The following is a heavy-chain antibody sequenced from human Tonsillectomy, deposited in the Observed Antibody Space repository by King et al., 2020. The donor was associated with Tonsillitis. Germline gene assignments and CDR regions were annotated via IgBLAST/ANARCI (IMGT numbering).Heavy chain of an antibody. CDR2: ISGSGGST. CDR3: AKDKTGWYFDL. CDR1: GFIFSTYA. Sequence: VQLVESGGGLVQPGGSLRLSCVASGFIFSTYAMSWVRQAPGKGLEWVSGISGSGGSTHYADSVKGRFTISRDNSKNTLYLQMNSLRAEDTVIYYCAKDKTGWYFDLWGRGTLVTVSP. V-gene: IGHV3-23*04. J-gene: IGHJ2*01.